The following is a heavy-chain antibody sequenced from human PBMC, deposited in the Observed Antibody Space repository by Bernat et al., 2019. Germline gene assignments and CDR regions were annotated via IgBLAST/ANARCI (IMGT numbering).Heavy chain of an antibody. V-gene: IGHV4-39*02. J-gene: IGHJ5*02. CDR2: IYYSGRT. CDR3: ARRGSSSPRNWFDP. D-gene: IGHD6-6*01. Sequence: QQQLKESGPRLVKPSETLSLTCTVSGGSISSSAYYWDWIRQPPGKGLEWIGGIYYSGRTYYNPSLRSRVSISVETSRNHLSVKLSSVTAADAAVYYGARRGSSSPRNWFDPWGQGTLVTVSS. CDR1: GGSISSSAYY.